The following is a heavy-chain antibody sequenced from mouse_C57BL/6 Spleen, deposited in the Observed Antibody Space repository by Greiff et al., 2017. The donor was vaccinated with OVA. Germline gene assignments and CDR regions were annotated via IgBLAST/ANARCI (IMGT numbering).Heavy chain of an antibody. CDR2: IYWDDDK. J-gene: IGHJ4*01. Sequence: QVTLKVCGPGILQSSQTLSLTCSFSGFSLSTSGMGVSWIRQPSGKGLEWLAHIYWDDDKRYNPSLKSRLTISKDTSRNQVFLKITSVDTADTATYYCARKGGAMDYWGQGTSVTVSS. V-gene: IGHV8-12*01. CDR3: ARKGGAMDY. CDR1: GFSLSTSGMG.